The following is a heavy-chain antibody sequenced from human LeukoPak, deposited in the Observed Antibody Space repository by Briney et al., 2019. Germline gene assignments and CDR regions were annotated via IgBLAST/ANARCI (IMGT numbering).Heavy chain of an antibody. CDR3: ARDKGGYCSRTSCFYSRFIDY. CDR2: ISSSRSYI. D-gene: IGHD2-2*01. V-gene: IGHV3-21*01. J-gene: IGHJ4*02. Sequence: GGSLRLSCAASGFTFSSYSMNWVRQAPGKGLEWVSSISSSRSYIYYADSVKGRFTISRDNAKNSLYLQMNSLRAEDTAVYYCARDKGGYCSRTSCFYSRFIDYWGQGTLVTVSS. CDR1: GFTFSSYS.